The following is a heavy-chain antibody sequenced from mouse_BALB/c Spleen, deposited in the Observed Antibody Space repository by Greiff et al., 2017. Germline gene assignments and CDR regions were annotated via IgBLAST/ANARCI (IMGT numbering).Heavy chain of an antibody. V-gene: IGHV2-2*02. D-gene: IGHD2-14*01. CDR1: GFSLTSYG. Sequence: VKLMESGPGLVQPSQSLSITCTVSGFSLTSYGVHWVRQSPGKGLEWLGVIWSGGSTDYNAAFISRLSISKDNSKSQVFFKMNSLQANDTAIYYCARNGGVRAWFAYWGQGTLVTVSA. CDR3: ARNGGVRAWFAY. J-gene: IGHJ3*01. CDR2: IWSGGST.